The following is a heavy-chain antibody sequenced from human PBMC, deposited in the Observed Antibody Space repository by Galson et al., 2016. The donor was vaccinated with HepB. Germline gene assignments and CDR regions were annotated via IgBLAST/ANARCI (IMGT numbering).Heavy chain of an antibody. Sequence: SLRLSCATSGFTFGDYGMSWVRQAPGKGLEWVSFIRSKAYGGTSDYAASVNGRFTISRDDSKSIAYLQMNSLIMEDTAVYYCARDRPPGGPIAARSGDIEYWGQGILVTVSS. V-gene: IGHV3-49*04. D-gene: IGHD6-6*01. J-gene: IGHJ4*02. CDR3: ARDRPPGGPIAARSGDIEY. CDR1: GFTFGDYG. CDR2: IRSKAYGGTS.